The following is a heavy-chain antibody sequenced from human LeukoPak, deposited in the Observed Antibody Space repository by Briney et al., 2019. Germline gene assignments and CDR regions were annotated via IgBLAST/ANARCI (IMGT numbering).Heavy chain of an antibody. Sequence: GGSLRLSCAASGFTFSRYWVHWVRQAPGKGLVWVPRINSDGSTTQYADSVNGRFTISRDNDKSTRFLQMNSLRAEDTAAYYCALSETGDHRGYDAFDIWGQGTMVTLYS. D-gene: IGHD5-12*01. V-gene: IGHV3-74*03. CDR3: ALSETGDHRGYDAFDI. J-gene: IGHJ3*02. CDR2: INSDGSTT. CDR1: GFTFSRYW.